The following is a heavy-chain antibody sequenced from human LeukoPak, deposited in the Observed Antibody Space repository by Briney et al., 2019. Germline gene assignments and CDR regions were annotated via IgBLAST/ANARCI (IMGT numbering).Heavy chain of an antibody. Sequence: XAMHWVRQAPGXGLXXVSGISWNSGSIVYADSVKARFTISRDNAKNSLYLQMNSLRAEDTALYYCAKGYLNYGDLYYFDYWGQGTLVTVSS. CDR1: XA. CDR2: ISWNSGSI. J-gene: IGHJ4*02. CDR3: AKGYLNYGDLYYFDY. D-gene: IGHD4-17*01. V-gene: IGHV3-9*01.